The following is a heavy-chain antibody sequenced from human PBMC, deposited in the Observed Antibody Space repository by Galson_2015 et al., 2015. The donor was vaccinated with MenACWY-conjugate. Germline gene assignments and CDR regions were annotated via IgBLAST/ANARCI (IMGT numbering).Heavy chain of an antibody. CDR2: IIPIFDTA. CDR3: ARKMEVVGVPGGFDY. V-gene: IGHV1-69*13. J-gene: IGHJ4*02. CDR1: GHTFNNFA. D-gene: IGHD1-26*01. Sequence: SVKVSCKASGHTFNNFAISWVRQAPGQGLEWMGGIIPIFDTANYAQKFQGRVTITADESTTTSYMELNSLTSADTAVYYCARKMEVVGVPGGFDYWGQGTLVSVSS.